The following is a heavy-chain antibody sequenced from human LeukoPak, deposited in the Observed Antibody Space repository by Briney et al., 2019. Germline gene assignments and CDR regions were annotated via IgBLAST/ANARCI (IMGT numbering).Heavy chain of an antibody. Sequence: SETLSLTCTVSGVSISSDDYYWSWIRQPPGKGLEWIGYISYSGSTNYNPSLKSRVTISIDTSKNQFSLRLSSVTAADTAVYYCARQYGAGRFDYWGQGTLVTVSS. CDR2: ISYSGST. D-gene: IGHD6-19*01. V-gene: IGHV4-61*08. CDR3: ARQYGAGRFDY. CDR1: GVSISSDDYY. J-gene: IGHJ4*02.